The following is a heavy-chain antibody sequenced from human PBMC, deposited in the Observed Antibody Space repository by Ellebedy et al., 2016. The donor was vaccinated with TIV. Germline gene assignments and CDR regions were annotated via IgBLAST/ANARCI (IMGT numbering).Heavy chain of an antibody. D-gene: IGHD4-17*01. CDR2: IWYDGSKE. CDR3: ARDPGDYYLDF. Sequence: PGGSLRLSCAASGFSFSSFGMHWVRQAPGKGLEWVAVIWYDGSKEYHSESVKGRFTISRDNSKNTLYLQMNSLRAEDTAVYYCARDPGDYYLDFWGQGTLVTVSS. CDR1: GFSFSSFG. J-gene: IGHJ4*02. V-gene: IGHV3-33*01.